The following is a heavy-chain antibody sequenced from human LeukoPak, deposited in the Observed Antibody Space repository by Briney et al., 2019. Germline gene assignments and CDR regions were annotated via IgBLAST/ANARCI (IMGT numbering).Heavy chain of an antibody. Sequence: SETLSLTCTVSGGSISSSSYYWGWIRQPPGKGLEWIGSIYYSGSTYYNPSLKSRVTISVDTSKNQFSLKLSSVTAADTAVYYCARHTAEKYNWFDRWGQGTLVTVSS. J-gene: IGHJ5*02. CDR2: IYYSGST. D-gene: IGHD5-24*01. V-gene: IGHV4-39*01. CDR3: ARHTAEKYNWFDR. CDR1: GGSISSSSYY.